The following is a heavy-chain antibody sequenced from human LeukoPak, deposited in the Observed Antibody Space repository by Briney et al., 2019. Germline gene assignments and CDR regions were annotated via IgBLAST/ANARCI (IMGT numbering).Heavy chain of an antibody. CDR2: INPNSGGT. V-gene: IGHV1-2*02. CDR1: GYTFTGYY. D-gene: IGHD6-13*01. Sequence: GASVKVSCKASGYTFTGYYMHWVRQAPGQGLEWMGWINPNSGGTNYAQKFQGRVTMTRDTSISTAYMELSRLRSDDTAVYYCARDITPIAAAGNFDYWGQGTLVTVSS. J-gene: IGHJ4*02. CDR3: ARDITPIAAAGNFDY.